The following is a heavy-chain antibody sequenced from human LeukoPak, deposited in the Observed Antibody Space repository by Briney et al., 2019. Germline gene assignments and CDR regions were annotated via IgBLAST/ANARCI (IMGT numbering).Heavy chain of an antibody. CDR3: AKGRIEVVPYYFDY. V-gene: IGHV4-39*01. CDR2: IYYSGST. J-gene: IGHJ4*02. CDR1: GGSISSSRDY. D-gene: IGHD3-22*01. Sequence: IPSETLSLTCTVSGGSISSSRDYWGWIRQPPGKGLEWIGSIYYSGSTYYNPSLKSRVTISVDTSKNQFSLKLSSVTAADTAIYYCAKGRIEVVPYYFDYWGQGTLVTVSS.